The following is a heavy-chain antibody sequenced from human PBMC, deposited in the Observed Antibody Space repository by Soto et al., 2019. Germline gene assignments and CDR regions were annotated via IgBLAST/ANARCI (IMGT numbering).Heavy chain of an antibody. V-gene: IGHV5-51*03. CDR3: ARTPPRGGSGTSPSDY. CDR2: IYAGDSDT. CDR1: GYSFTSYW. Sequence: EVQLVQSGAEVKKPGESLKISCKASGYSFTSYWIGWVRQMPGKGLEWMGIIYAGDSDTRYSPSFQGQVTISVDKSISTAYLQWRSLKASDTAMYYCARTPPRGGSGTSPSDYWGQGTLVTVSS. D-gene: IGHD3-10*01. J-gene: IGHJ4*02.